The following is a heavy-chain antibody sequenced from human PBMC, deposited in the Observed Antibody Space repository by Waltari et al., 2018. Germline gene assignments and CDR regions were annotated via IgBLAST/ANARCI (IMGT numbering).Heavy chain of an antibody. CDR3: ARDAYSTDSYFDS. J-gene: IGHJ4*02. D-gene: IGHD6-13*01. CDR1: GGSISGYY. CDR2: IYTSERT. Sequence: QVQLQESGPGLVKPSETLSLTCTVSGGSISGYYWSWIRQPAGKGLEWIGRIYTSERTNHNPSVKSQVTMSIDTSKNQVSLRLSSVTAADTAVYYCARDAYSTDSYFDSWGQGTLVTVSS. V-gene: IGHV4-4*07.